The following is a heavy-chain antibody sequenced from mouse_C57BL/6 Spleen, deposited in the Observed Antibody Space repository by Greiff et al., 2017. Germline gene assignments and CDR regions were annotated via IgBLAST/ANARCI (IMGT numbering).Heavy chain of an antibody. Sequence: EVKLQESGPGLVKPSQSLSLTCSVTGYSITSGYYWNWIRQFPGNKLEWMGYISYDGSNNYNPSLKNRISITRDTSKNQFFLKLNSVTTEDTATYYCARAGGYAYAMDYWGQGTSVTVSS. V-gene: IGHV3-6*01. CDR1: GYSITSGYY. D-gene: IGHD2-2*01. J-gene: IGHJ4*01. CDR3: ARAGGYAYAMDY. CDR2: ISYDGSN.